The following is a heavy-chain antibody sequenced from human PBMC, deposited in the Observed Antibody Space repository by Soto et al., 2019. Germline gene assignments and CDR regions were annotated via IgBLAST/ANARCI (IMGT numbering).Heavy chain of an antibody. CDR1: GFTFSSYN. J-gene: IGHJ6*03. Sequence: EVQLVESGGGLVQPGGSLRLSCAASGFTFSSYNMNWVRQAPGKGLEWISDISLSSSTIFYADSVKGRFTISRDNAKNSLYLQMNSLSAEDTAVYYCARDSRNYSYYMDVWGKGTTVTVSS. CDR2: ISLSSSTI. V-gene: IGHV3-48*01. CDR3: ARDSRNYSYYMDV.